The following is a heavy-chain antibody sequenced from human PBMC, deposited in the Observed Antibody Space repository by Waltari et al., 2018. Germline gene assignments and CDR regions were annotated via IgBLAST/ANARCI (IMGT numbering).Heavy chain of an antibody. Sequence: EVQLVQSGAEVKKPGESLKISCKGSGYSFTSYWIGWVRQMPGKGLEWMGIIYPGDSDTRYSPSFQGQVTISADKSISTAYLQWSSLKASDTAMYYCARHVLTSRDGVGAAFFDYWGQGTLVTVSS. J-gene: IGHJ4*02. V-gene: IGHV5-51*01. CDR3: ARHVLTSRDGVGAAFFDY. D-gene: IGHD4-17*01. CDR1: GYSFTSYW. CDR2: IYPGDSDT.